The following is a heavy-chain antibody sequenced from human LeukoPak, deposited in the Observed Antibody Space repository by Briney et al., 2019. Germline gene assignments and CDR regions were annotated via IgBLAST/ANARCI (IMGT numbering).Heavy chain of an antibody. CDR2: ISSSGSTI. CDR3: AKDRGSYRPNYFDY. D-gene: IGHD1-26*01. Sequence: GGSLRLSCAASGFTFSSYEMNWVRQAPGKGLERVSYISSSGSTIYYADSVKGRFTISRDNAKNSLYLQMNSLRAEDTAVYYCAKDRGSYRPNYFDYWGQGTLVTVSS. J-gene: IGHJ4*02. V-gene: IGHV3-48*03. CDR1: GFTFSSYE.